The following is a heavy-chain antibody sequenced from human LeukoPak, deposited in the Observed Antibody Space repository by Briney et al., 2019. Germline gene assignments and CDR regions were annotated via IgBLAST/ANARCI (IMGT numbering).Heavy chain of an antibody. J-gene: IGHJ4*02. Sequence: GGSLRLSCAASGFTFSSYSMNWVRQAPGKGLEWVSSISSSSTYIYYADSVKGRFTISRDNAKNSLYLQMNSLRAEDTAVYYCAKQGGDYAAARGYWGQGTLVTVSS. CDR2: ISSSSTYI. CDR1: GFTFSSYS. V-gene: IGHV3-21*04. CDR3: AKQGGDYAAARGY. D-gene: IGHD2-2*01.